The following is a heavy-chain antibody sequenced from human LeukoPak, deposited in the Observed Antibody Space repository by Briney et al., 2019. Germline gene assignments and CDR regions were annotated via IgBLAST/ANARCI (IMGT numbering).Heavy chain of an antibody. V-gene: IGHV4-39*01. Sequence: PSETLCLTCTVSGGSISSSSYYWGWIRQPPGKGLEWIGTIFYSGSTNYNPSLKSRVTTSVDTSKNQFSLKLSSVTAADTAVYYCASGYRLAFDYWGQGTLVTVSS. J-gene: IGHJ4*02. D-gene: IGHD2-2*01. CDR2: IFYSGST. CDR1: GGSISSSSYY. CDR3: ASGYRLAFDY.